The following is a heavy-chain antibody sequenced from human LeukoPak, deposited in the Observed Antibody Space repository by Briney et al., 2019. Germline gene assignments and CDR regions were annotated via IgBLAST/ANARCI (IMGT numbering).Heavy chain of an antibody. CDR3: TSISLGANEDY. D-gene: IGHD1-26*01. J-gene: IGHJ4*02. V-gene: IGHV3-7*03. CDR1: GFTFRNNW. CDR2: VRPDASDT. Sequence: GGSLRLSCAASGFTFRNNWMDWIRQTPGKGLEWVANVRPDASDTGYVDSVKGRFTISRDNAKNLLYLQMNSLRVDDTAVYYCTSISLGANEDYWGQGTRVTVSS.